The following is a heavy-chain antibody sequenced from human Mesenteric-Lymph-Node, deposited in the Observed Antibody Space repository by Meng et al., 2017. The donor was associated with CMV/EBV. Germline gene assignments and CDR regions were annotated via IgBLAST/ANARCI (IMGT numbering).Heavy chain of an antibody. CDR3: ARELKLRVNFDN. CDR1: GFTVSSNY. V-gene: IGHV3-30*03. Sequence: GESLKISCAASGFTVSSNYMSWVRQAPGKGLEWMAAITSDGNTKYYGNSARGRSTISRDNAKNTVSLEMDSLRPEDTALYYCARELKLRVNFDNWGQGTLVTVSS. J-gene: IGHJ4*02. CDR2: ITSDGNTK. D-gene: IGHD1-1*01.